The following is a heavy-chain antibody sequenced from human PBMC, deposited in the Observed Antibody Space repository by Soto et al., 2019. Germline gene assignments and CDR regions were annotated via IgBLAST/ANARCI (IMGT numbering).Heavy chain of an antibody. CDR2: MNPNSGNT. CDR3: VREMWTRSGPQNFFDY. V-gene: IGHV1-8*01. Sequence: ASVKVSCKASGYTFTSYDINWVRQATGQGLEWMGWMNPNSGNTSYAQKFQGRVTMTRNTSTSTAYMELRSLSSDDTAIYYCVREMWTRSGPQNFFDYWGLGALVTVSS. J-gene: IGHJ4*02. CDR1: GYTFTSYD. D-gene: IGHD6-25*01.